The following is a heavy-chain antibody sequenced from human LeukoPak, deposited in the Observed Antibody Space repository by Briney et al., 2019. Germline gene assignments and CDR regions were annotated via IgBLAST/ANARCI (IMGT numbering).Heavy chain of an antibody. CDR2: MNPNSGNT. CDR3: ARGVAVAGTFDY. J-gene: IGHJ4*02. Sequence: ASVKVSCKASGYTFTSYDINWVRQATGQGLEWMGWMNPNSGNTGYAQKFQGRVTITRNTSISTAYMELSSLRSEDTAVYYCARGVAVAGTFDYWGQETLVTVSS. D-gene: IGHD6-19*01. CDR1: GYTFTSYD. V-gene: IGHV1-8*03.